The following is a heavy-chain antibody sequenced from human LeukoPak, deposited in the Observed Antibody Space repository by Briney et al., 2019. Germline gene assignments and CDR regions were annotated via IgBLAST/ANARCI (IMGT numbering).Heavy chain of an antibody. Sequence: GGSLRLSCAASGFTLSSYSMNWVRQAPGKGLEWVSSISSSSSYMYYADSVKGRFTISRDNAKNFLSLQMNSLRAEDTAVYYCARERYFDWLLPYYYYYYYMDVWGKGTTVTVSS. CDR1: GFTLSSYS. J-gene: IGHJ6*03. CDR3: ARERYFDWLLPYYYYYYYMDV. CDR2: ISSSSSYM. D-gene: IGHD3-9*01. V-gene: IGHV3-21*01.